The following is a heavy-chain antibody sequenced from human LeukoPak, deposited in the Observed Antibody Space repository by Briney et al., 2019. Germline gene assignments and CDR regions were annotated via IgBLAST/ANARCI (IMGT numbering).Heavy chain of an antibody. CDR2: FDPEDGET. D-gene: IGHD3-3*01. CDR1: GYTLTELS. Sequence: GASVKVSCKVSGYTLTELSMHWVRQAPGKGLEWMGGFDPEDGETIYAQKFQGRVTLTEDTSTDTDYMELSSLRSEDTAVYYCATGVQRILEWLRFDPWGQGTLVTVSS. V-gene: IGHV1-24*01. CDR3: ATGVQRILEWLRFDP. J-gene: IGHJ5*02.